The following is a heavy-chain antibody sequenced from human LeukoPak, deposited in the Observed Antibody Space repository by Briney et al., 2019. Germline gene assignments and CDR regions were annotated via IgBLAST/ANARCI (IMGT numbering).Heavy chain of an antibody. J-gene: IGHJ4*02. Sequence: PSETLSLTCTVSGGSISGSSYYWGWIRQPRGKGLEWTGRIYSGLTSYNPSLTSRVTISVDTSTNHSSLKLNSVTAPATAVYYCARQYGPWGQGTLVTVSS. CDR2: IYSGLT. CDR3: ARQYGP. D-gene: IGHD2/OR15-2a*01. CDR1: GGSISGSSYY. V-gene: IGHV4-39*02.